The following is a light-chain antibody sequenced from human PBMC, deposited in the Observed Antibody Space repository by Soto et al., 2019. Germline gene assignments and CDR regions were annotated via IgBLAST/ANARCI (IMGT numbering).Light chain of an antibody. CDR1: SSDIGRYDY. V-gene: IGLV2-14*03. CDR2: CVI. CDR3: GSYTSATTWV. J-gene: IGLJ3*02. Sequence: QSALTQPASVSGSPGQSITISCTGTSSDIGRYDYVSWYQQFPGKAPKLMIYCVINRPSGVSDRFSGSKSGNSASLSISGLQPEDEASYFCGSYTSATTWVFGGGTKVTVL.